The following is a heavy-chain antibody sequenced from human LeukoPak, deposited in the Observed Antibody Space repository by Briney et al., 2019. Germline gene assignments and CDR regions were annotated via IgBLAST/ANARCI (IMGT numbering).Heavy chain of an antibody. V-gene: IGHV3-30*04. CDR1: GFTFNSYA. CDR2: ISYDGSNK. Sequence: GGSLRLSCAASGFTFNSYAIHWVRQAPGMGLEWVAVISYDGSNKYYADSVKGRFTISRDNSKNTLYLQLNSLRPEDTAVYHCARDQLAYSGYDTLFDYWGQGTLVTVSS. CDR3: ARDQLAYSGYDTLFDY. J-gene: IGHJ4*02. D-gene: IGHD5-12*01.